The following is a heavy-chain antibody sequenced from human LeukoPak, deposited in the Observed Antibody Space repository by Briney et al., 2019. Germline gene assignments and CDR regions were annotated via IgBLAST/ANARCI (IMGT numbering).Heavy chain of an antibody. CDR2: IKQDGSEK. CDR1: GFTFSSYW. CDR3: GNGGGGAFDI. D-gene: IGHD3-10*01. V-gene: IGHV3-7*01. Sequence: GGSLRLSCAASGFTFSSYWMSWVRQAPGKGLEWVADIKQDGSEKDYVDSVKGRFTIPRDNAKNSLYLQMNSLRAEDTAVYYCGNGGGGAFDIWGQGTMVTVSS. J-gene: IGHJ3*02.